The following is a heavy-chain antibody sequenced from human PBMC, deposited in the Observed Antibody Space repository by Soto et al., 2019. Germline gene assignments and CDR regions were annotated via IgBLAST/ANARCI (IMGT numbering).Heavy chain of an antibody. V-gene: IGHV2-5*01. Sequence: SGPTLVNPTQTLTLTCTFSGFSLNSSGVGVGWIRQPPGKALEWLALIYWNDEMHYSPSLKSRLTVTEDASKHQVVLTVTNMDPVDTATYYCAHRRFAKYSSLPADFDFWGQGILVTVSS. CDR3: AHRRFAKYSSLPADFDF. D-gene: IGHD6-6*01. J-gene: IGHJ4*02. CDR1: GFSLNSSGVG. CDR2: IYWNDEM.